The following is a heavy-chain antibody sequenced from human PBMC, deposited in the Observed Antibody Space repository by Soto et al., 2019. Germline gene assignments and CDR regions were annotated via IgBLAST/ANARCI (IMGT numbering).Heavy chain of an antibody. CDR1: GFSLSTTGVG. CDR2: IYWDDDK. V-gene: IGHV2-5*02. Sequence: QITLKESGPTLVKPTQTLTLTCTFSGFSLSTTGVGVGWIRQPPGKALEWLALIYWDDDKRYNPSLNSRLTITKDTSKNQVVLAMTNVDPVDTATYYCVQSRCGGDCLQSDSSHSYYGLDVWGQGTTVTVSS. J-gene: IGHJ6*02. CDR3: VQSRCGGDCLQSDSSHSYYGLDV. D-gene: IGHD2-21*02.